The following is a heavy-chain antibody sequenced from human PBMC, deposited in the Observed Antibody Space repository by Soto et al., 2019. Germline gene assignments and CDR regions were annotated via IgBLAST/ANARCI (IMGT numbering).Heavy chain of an antibody. Sequence: SETLSLTCTVSGGSISNYYWNWIRQSPGKGLEWIGYIYSSGSTHYNPSLQNRVSISINTSKNQVSLKVNSVTAADTAVYYCARDHPHSYGVYYFDYWGQGTPVTVSS. V-gene: IGHV4-59*01. D-gene: IGHD5-18*01. CDR3: ARDHPHSYGVYYFDY. CDR1: GGSISNYY. J-gene: IGHJ4*02. CDR2: IYSSGST.